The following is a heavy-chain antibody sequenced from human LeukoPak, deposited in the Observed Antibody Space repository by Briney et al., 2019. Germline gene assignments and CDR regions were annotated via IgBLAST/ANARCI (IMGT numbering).Heavy chain of an antibody. CDR1: GFTFSIYW. D-gene: IGHD3-3*01. V-gene: IGHV3-74*01. J-gene: IGHJ3*02. CDR2: ITSDGSST. Sequence: GGSLRLSCAAPGFTFSIYWMHWVRQAPGKGLVWVSRITSDGSSTIYADSVKGRFTISRDNAKNTLYLQMNSLRAEDTAVYYCARDEDWSGYYGAFDIWGQGTMVTVSS. CDR3: ARDEDWSGYYGAFDI.